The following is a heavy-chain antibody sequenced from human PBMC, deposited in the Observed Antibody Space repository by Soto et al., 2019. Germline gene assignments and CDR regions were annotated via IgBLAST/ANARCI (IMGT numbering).Heavy chain of an antibody. CDR3: ARAPTGYDDYYYYGMDV. CDR2: INAGNGNT. D-gene: IGHD3-9*01. V-gene: IGHV1-3*01. J-gene: IGHJ6*02. CDR1: GYTFTSYA. Sequence: ASVKVSCKASGYTFTSYAMHWVRQAPGQRLEWMGWINAGNGNTKYSQKFQGRVTITRDTSASTAYMELSSLRSEDTAVYYCARAPTGYDDYYYYGMDVWGQGTTVTVSS.